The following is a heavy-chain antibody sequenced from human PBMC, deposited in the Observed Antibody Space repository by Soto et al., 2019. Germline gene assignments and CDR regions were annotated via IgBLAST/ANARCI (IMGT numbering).Heavy chain of an antibody. CDR3: ARERSASGTGWFDP. J-gene: IGHJ5*02. CDR1: GYTFTSYD. CDR2: MNPNSGNT. D-gene: IGHD6-13*01. V-gene: IGHV1-8*01. Sequence: QVQLVQSGAEVKKPGASVKVSCKASGYTFTSYDINWVRQATGQGLEWMGWMNPNSGNTDYAQKFQGRVTMTRNTSISTAYMELSSLRSDDTAVYYCARERSASGTGWFDPWGQGTLVTVSS.